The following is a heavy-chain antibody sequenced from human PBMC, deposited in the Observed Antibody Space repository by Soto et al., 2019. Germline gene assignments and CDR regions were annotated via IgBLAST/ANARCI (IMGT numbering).Heavy chain of an antibody. Sequence: PSETLSLTCTVSGGSVSSGSYYWSWIRQPPGKGLEWIGYIYYSGSTNYNPSLKSRVTISVDTSKNQFSLKLSSVTAADTAVYYCASGELPYYFDYWGQGTLVTVSS. D-gene: IGHD1-26*01. J-gene: IGHJ4*02. CDR1: GGSVSSGSYY. V-gene: IGHV4-61*01. CDR3: ASGELPYYFDY. CDR2: IYYSGST.